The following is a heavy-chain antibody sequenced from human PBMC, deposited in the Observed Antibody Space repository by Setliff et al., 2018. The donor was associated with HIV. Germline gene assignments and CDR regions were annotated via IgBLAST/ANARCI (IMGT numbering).Heavy chain of an antibody. V-gene: IGHV3-15*01. J-gene: IGHJ4*02. CDR3: ARQTVSGLLYFDY. CDR1: GITFPRAW. Sequence: GGSLRLSCVASGITFPRAWMSWVRQAPGKGLQWVGRIKGETDGGTPGYAALVKGRFTISRDDTRGMVFLEMNSLQASDTAMYYCARQTVSGLLYFDYWGQGTLVTVSS. CDR2: IKGETDGGTP. D-gene: IGHD3-10*01.